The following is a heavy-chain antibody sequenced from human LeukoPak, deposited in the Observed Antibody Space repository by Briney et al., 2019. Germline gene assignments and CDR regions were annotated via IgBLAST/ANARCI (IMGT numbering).Heavy chain of an antibody. CDR2: INPSGGST. CDR3: ARLGDGYCSGGSCYLLTGAFDI. J-gene: IGHJ3*02. D-gene: IGHD2-15*01. V-gene: IGHV1-46*01. Sequence: ASVKVSCKASGYTFTSYYMHWVRQAPGQGLEWMGIINPSGGSTSYAQKFQGRVTITADKSTSTAYMELSSLRSEDTAVYYCARLGDGYCSGGSCYLLTGAFDIWGQGTMVTVSS. CDR1: GYTFTSYY.